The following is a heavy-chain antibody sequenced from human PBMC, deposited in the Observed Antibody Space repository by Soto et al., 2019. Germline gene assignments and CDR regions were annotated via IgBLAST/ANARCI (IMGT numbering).Heavy chain of an antibody. CDR2: ISAYNGNT. J-gene: IGHJ4*02. CDR1: GYTFTSYG. CDR3: AKHYDSSGYYYFPDVFDY. V-gene: IGHV1-18*01. Sequence: GASVKVSCKASGYTFTSYGISWVRQAPGQGLEWMGWISAYNGNTNYAQKLQGRVTMTTDTSTSTAYMELRSLRSDDTAVYYCAKHYDSSGYYYFPDVFDYWGQGTLVTVSS. D-gene: IGHD3-22*01.